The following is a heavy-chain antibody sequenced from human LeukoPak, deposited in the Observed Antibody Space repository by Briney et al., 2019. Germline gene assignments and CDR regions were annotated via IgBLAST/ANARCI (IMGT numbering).Heavy chain of an antibody. CDR2: VDHTGST. J-gene: IGHJ6*03. CDR1: GGSISSYY. Sequence: PSETLSLSCTVSGGSISSYYWSWIRQPPGKGLEWIGYVDHTGSTNFNPSLNGRVSISRDTTKNLFSLRLRSVTAADTAVYFCARGRVSSSTWYSTYYYTWTFGAKGPRSPSP. V-gene: IGHV4-59*01. D-gene: IGHD1-1*01. CDR3: ARGRVSSSTWYSTYYYTWT.